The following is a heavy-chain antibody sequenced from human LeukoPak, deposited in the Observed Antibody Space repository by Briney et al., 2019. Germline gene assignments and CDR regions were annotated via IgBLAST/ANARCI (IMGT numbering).Heavy chain of an antibody. CDR1: GGSISSYY. D-gene: IGHD3-22*01. Sequence: SETLTLTCTVSGGSISSYYWSWIRQPAGKGLEWIGRIYTSGSTNYNPSLKSRVTMSVDTSKNQFSLKLSSVTAADTAVYYCARDLYYDSSTDAFDIWGQGTMVTVSS. V-gene: IGHV4-4*07. J-gene: IGHJ3*02. CDR2: IYTSGST. CDR3: ARDLYYDSSTDAFDI.